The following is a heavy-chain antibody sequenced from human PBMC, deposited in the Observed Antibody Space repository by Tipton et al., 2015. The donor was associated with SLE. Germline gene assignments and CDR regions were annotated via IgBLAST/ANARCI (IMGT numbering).Heavy chain of an antibody. D-gene: IGHD3-3*01. V-gene: IGHV4-61*02. J-gene: IGHJ6*03. CDR1: GGSISSGTSY. CDR3: ARAAAIFGGFNLGYYMDV. Sequence: TLSLTCTVSGGSISSGTSYWGWIRQSAGKGLEWIGRMHVSGSTKYNPSLESRVTISEDASKNQFSLKLTHVTAADTAVYYCARAAAIFGGFNLGYYMDVRGKGTTVTVSS. CDR2: MHVSGST.